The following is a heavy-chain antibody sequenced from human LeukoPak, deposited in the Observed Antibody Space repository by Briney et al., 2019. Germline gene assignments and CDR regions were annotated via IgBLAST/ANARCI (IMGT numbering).Heavy chain of an antibody. Sequence: ASVKVSCKASGGTFSSYAISWARQAPGQGLEWMGGIIPIFGTANYAQKFQGRVTITADESTSTAYMELSSLRSEDTAVYYCARDANRYCSSTSCYNEGLFDYWAREPWSPSPQ. CDR2: IIPIFGTA. J-gene: IGHJ4*02. CDR3: ARDANRYCSSTSCYNEGLFDY. V-gene: IGHV1-69*01. D-gene: IGHD2-2*02. CDR1: GGTFSSYA.